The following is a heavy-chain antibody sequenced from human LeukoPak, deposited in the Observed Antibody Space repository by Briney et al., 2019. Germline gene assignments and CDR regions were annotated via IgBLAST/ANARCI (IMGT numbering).Heavy chain of an antibody. CDR2: INPGSGST. CDR3: ARGGRDGYNWGAFDI. D-gene: IGHD5-24*01. CDR1: GYTFTSYY. J-gene: IGHJ3*02. Sequence: GASVKVSCKASGYTFTSYYMHWVRQAHGQGKEWMGIINPGSGSTTYAQKFQVSITVTREPSTSTVYMELSSLKSEDTAVYYCARGGRDGYNWGAFDIWGQGTMVTVSS. V-gene: IGHV1-46*01.